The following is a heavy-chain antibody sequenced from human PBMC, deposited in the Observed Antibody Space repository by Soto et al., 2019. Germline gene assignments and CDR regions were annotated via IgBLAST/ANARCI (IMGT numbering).Heavy chain of an antibody. CDR3: TTDSYSTIIIVRFDY. CDR1: GFTFSNAW. CDR2: IKSKTDGGTT. J-gene: IGHJ4*01. Sequence: GSLRLSCAASGFTFSNAWINWVRQAPGKGLEWVGRIKSKTDGGTTDYAEPVKGRFAISRDDSNNMVYLQMNSLRIEDTAVYYCTTDSYSTIIIVRFDYWGHGTLVTVSS. V-gene: IGHV3-15*07. D-gene: IGHD3-22*01.